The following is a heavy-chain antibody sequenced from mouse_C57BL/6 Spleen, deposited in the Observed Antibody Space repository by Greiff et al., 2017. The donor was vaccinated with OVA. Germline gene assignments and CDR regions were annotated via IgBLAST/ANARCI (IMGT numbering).Heavy chain of an antibody. D-gene: IGHD1-1*01. Sequence: VQRVESGPGLVEPSQSLSITCTVSGFSLTSYGVSWVRQPPGKGLEWLGVLWGDGSTTYHSALIPRLCTSKDNSKSQDFLKLNSLQTDDTATYYCAKITTVGDYYAMDYWGQGTSVTVSS. CDR3: AKITTVGDYYAMDY. V-gene: IGHV2-3*01. CDR2: LWGDGST. CDR1: GFSLTSYG. J-gene: IGHJ4*01.